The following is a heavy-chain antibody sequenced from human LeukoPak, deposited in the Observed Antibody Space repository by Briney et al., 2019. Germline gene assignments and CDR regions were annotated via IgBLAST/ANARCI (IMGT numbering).Heavy chain of an antibody. Sequence: ASVQVSCKASGYTFTGYYMHWVRQAPGQGLEWIGWINPNSGGTNYAQKFQGRVTMTRDTSISTAYMELSRLRSDDTAVYYCARVGAIRAASTGAFDIWGQGTMVTVSS. CDR3: ARVGAIRAASTGAFDI. CDR2: INPNSGGT. V-gene: IGHV1-2*02. D-gene: IGHD1-1*01. J-gene: IGHJ3*02. CDR1: GYTFTGYY.